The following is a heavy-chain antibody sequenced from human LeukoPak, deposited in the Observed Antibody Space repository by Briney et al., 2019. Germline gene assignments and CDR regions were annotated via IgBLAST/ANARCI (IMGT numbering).Heavy chain of an antibody. Sequence: PGGSLRLSCAASGFTFSSYWMHWVRQAPGKGLVWVSLINNDGSSTNDADSVKGRFTISRDNAKNTLYLQMNSLRAEDTAVYYCARGSLNSFDIWGQGTMVTVPS. CDR2: INNDGSST. CDR3: ARGSLNSFDI. J-gene: IGHJ3*02. CDR1: GFTFSSYW. V-gene: IGHV3-74*01.